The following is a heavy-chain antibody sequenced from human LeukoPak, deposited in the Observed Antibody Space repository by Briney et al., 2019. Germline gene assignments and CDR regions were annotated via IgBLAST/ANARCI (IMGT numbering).Heavy chain of an antibody. J-gene: IGHJ4*02. CDR3: ARDSLSITIFHLDY. CDR1: GFTFSSYA. CDR2: ISSSSSYI. Sequence: PGGSLRLSCAASGFTFSSYAMSWVRQAPGKGLEWVSSISSSSSYIYYADSVKGRFTISRDNAKNSLYLQMNSLRAEDTAVYYCARDSLSITIFHLDYWGQGTLVTVSS. V-gene: IGHV3-21*01. D-gene: IGHD3-9*01.